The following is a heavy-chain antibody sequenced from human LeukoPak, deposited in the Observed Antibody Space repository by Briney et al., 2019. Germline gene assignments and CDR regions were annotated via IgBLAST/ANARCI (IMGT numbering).Heavy chain of an antibody. CDR3: ATFGTAWRNSY. J-gene: IGHJ4*02. Sequence: GGSLGLSCAASGFTFSSYAMSWVRQAPGKGLEWVSAISGSGGSTYYADSVEGRFTISKDNAKNTLYLQMNSLRADDTAVYYCATFGTAWRNSYWGPGTLVTVSS. V-gene: IGHV3-23*01. CDR1: GFTFSSYA. CDR2: ISGSGGST. D-gene: IGHD3-16*01.